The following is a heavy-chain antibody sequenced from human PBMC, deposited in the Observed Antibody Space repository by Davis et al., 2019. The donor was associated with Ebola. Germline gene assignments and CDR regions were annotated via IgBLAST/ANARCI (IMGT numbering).Heavy chain of an antibody. CDR2: INPSGGST. Sequence: AASVKVSCKASGYTFTSYYMHWVRQAPGQGLAWMGIINPSGGSTSYAQKFQGRVTMTRNTSISTAYMELSSLRSEDTAVYYCARLVGEFYFYGMDVWGKGTTVTVSS. CDR1: GYTFTSYY. J-gene: IGHJ6*04. CDR3: ARLVGEFYFYGMDV. V-gene: IGHV1-46*01. D-gene: IGHD3-10*01.